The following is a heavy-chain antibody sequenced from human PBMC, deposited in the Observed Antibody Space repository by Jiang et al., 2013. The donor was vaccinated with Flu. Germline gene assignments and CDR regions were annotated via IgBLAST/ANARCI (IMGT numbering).Heavy chain of an antibody. CDR2: IYPGDSDA. CDR1: AYTFANYW. CDR3: ARLAGSPKRGFDS. D-gene: IGHD1-1*01. Sequence: GAEVKKPGESLKISCRDPAYTFANYWIGWVRQMPGRGLEWMAIIYPGDSDARYSPSFQGHVTISADKSARTAYLQWNSLKASDTAIYYCARLAGSPKRGFDSWGQGTLVTVS. J-gene: IGHJ4*02. V-gene: IGHV5-51*01.